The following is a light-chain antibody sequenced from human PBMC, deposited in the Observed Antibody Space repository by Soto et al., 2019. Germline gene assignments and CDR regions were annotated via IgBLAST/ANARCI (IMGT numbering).Light chain of an antibody. CDR1: QSITRN. CDR2: GAS. V-gene: IGKV3-15*01. Sequence: IVMTLQQATLSFPPVERATLSFRASQSITRNLAWYQLSPGQAPRLLIYGASTRATGIPARFSGSASGTEFTLTINSLQSEDFAVYYCQQYNNWPMWTFGQGTKVDIK. CDR3: QQYNNWPMWT. J-gene: IGKJ1*01.